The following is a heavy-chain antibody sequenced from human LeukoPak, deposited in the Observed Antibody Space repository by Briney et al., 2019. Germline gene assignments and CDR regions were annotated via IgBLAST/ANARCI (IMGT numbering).Heavy chain of an antibody. J-gene: IGHJ4*02. D-gene: IGHD2-21*02. Sequence: SETLSLTCAVSGYSVSSYWYWGWIRQPPGKGLEWVGSIHHSEATYYNASLKSRVTISVDTSKNQFSLKLSSVTAADTAVYYCARRLTYCGGDCYLFPFDYWGQGTLVTVSS. CDR3: ARRLTYCGGDCYLFPFDY. CDR2: IHHSEAT. V-gene: IGHV4-38-2*01. CDR1: GYSVSSYWY.